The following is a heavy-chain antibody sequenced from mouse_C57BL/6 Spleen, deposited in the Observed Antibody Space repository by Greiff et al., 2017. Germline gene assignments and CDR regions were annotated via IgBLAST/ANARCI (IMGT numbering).Heavy chain of an antibody. CDR2: INPNNSGT. Sequence: EVQLQQSGPELVKPGASVKISCKASGYTFTDYYMNWVKQSHGKSLEWIGDINPNNSGTSYNQKFKGKATLTVDKSSSTAYMELRSLTSEDSAVYYCARWRFDYYGSSSYAMDYWGQGTSVTVSS. CDR3: ARWRFDYYGSSSYAMDY. V-gene: IGHV1-26*01. J-gene: IGHJ4*01. CDR1: GYTFTDYY. D-gene: IGHD1-1*01.